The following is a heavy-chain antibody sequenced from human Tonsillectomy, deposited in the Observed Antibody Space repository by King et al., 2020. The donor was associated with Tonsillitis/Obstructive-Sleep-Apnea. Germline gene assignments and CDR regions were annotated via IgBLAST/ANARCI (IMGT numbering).Heavy chain of an antibody. CDR1: GGSISSYY. Sequence: VQLQESGPGLVKPSETLSLTCTVSGGSISSYYWSWIRQPPGKGLEWIGYIYYSGSTNYNPSLKSRVTISVDTSKNQFSLKLSSVTAADTAVYYCARGIVLDYWAREPWSPSPQ. CDR2: IYYSGST. CDR3: ARGIVLDY. V-gene: IGHV4-59*01. D-gene: IGHD2-15*01. J-gene: IGHJ4*02.